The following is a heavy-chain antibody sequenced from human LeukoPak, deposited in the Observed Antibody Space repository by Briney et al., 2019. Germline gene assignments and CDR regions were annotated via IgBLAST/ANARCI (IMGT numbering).Heavy chain of an antibody. CDR1: GGSISSSSYY. D-gene: IGHD4-17*01. J-gene: IGHJ4*02. Sequence: SETLSLTCTVSGGSISSSSYYWGWIRQPPGKGLEWIGSIYYSGSTYYNPSLKSRVTISVDTSKNQFSLKLSSVTAADTAAYYCASILTTVTTPIDYWGQGTLVTVSS. V-gene: IGHV4-39*01. CDR2: IYYSGST. CDR3: ASILTTVTTPIDY.